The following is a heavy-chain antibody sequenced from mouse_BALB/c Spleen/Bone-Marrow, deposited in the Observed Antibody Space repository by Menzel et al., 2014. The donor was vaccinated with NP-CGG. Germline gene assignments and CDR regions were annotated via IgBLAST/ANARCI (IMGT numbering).Heavy chain of an antibody. CDR1: GFTFTDYY. V-gene: IGHV7-3*02. Sequence: EVKLVESGGGLVQPGGSLRLSCATSGFTFTDYYMNWVRQPPGRALEWLGFIRNKANGYTTEYSASVKGRFTISRDNSQSILYLQMNTLRAEDSATYYCARDKGNVFFGYWGQGTTLTVSS. J-gene: IGHJ2*01. CDR2: IRNKANGYTT. CDR3: ARDKGNVFFGY.